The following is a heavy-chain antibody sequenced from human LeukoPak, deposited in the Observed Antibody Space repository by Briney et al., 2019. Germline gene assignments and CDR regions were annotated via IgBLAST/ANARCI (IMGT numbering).Heavy chain of an antibody. J-gene: IGHJ6*03. D-gene: IGHD6-19*01. CDR3: AKRGSGWYEDYYYYMDV. Sequence: GGSLRLSCAASGFTFSTYGMSWVRQAPGKGLEWVSAIGGSGGGTYYADSVKGRFTISRDNSKNTLCLQMNSLRAEDTAVYYCAKRGSGWYEDYYYYMDVWGKGTTVTISS. CDR2: IGGSGGGT. V-gene: IGHV3-23*01. CDR1: GFTFSTYG.